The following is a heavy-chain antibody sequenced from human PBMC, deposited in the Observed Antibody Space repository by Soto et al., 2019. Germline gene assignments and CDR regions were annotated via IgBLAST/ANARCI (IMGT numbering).Heavy chain of an antibody. CDR2: ISAYNGNT. J-gene: IGHJ6*02. D-gene: IGHD3-22*01. V-gene: IGHV1-18*04. Sequence: QVQLVQSGAEVKKPGASVKVSCKASGYTFTSYGISWVRQAPGQGLEWMGWISAYNGNTNYAQTLQGRVPMTTDTSSSTAYMELRSLRSDDTAVYYCARTPVDSSGFGDYYYGMDVWGQGTTVTVSS. CDR1: GYTFTSYG. CDR3: ARTPVDSSGFGDYYYGMDV.